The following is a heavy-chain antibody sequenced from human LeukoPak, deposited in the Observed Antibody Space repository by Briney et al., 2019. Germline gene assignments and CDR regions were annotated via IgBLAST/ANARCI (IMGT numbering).Heavy chain of an antibody. CDR3: ARARPAEYCSSTSCTRWFDH. D-gene: IGHD2-2*01. CDR1: GGSFSGYY. J-gene: IGHJ5*02. V-gene: IGHV4-34*01. Sequence: SETLSLTCAVYGGSFSGYYWSWIRQPPGKALEWIGEFNHSGITNDNPSLKSRVTISVDTSKNQFSLKLSSVTAADTAVYYCARARPAEYCSSTSCTRWFDHWAQGTLFTVSS. CDR2: FNHSGIT.